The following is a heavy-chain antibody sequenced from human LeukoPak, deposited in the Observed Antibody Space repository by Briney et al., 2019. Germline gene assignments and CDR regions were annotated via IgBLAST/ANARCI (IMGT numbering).Heavy chain of an antibody. D-gene: IGHD1-26*01. CDR3: ARDTYSIAE. V-gene: IGHV3-74*01. Sequence: GGSLRLSCAASGFIFSNYWMHWVRQAPGKGLVWVSLIHSDGGTTNYADSVKGRFTISRDNAKNTLYLQMNSLRVEDTAVYYCARDTYSIAEWCQGTLVTVSS. CDR1: GFIFSNYW. CDR2: IHSDGGTT. J-gene: IGHJ4*02.